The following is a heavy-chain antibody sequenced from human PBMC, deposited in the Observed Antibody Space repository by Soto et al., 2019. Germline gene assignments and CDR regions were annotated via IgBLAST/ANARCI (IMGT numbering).Heavy chain of an antibody. CDR1: GITFPSYG. V-gene: IGHV3-23*01. CDR2: ISGSAGST. J-gene: IGHJ5*02. Sequence: EVQLLESGGGLVQPGGSLRLSCAASGITFPSYGMTWVRQSPGKGLEWVSSISGSAGSTYYADFVKGRFTISRDNSKNTVYLQMNSLRAEDTAVYYCAKDSLRIYDFWSGTGNWFDPWGQGTLVTVSS. D-gene: IGHD3-3*01. CDR3: AKDSLRIYDFWSGTGNWFDP.